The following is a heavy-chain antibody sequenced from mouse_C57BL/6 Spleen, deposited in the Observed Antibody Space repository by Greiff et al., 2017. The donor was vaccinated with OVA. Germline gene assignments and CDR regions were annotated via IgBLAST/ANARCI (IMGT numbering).Heavy chain of an antibody. D-gene: IGHD2-1*01. J-gene: IGHJ4*01. Sequence: EVQVVESGGGLVKPGGSLKLSCAASGFTFSDYGMHWVRQAPEKGLEWVAYISSGSSTIYYADTVKGRFTISRDNAKNTLFLQMTSLRSEDTAMYYCALYYGNFYYAMDYWGQGTSVTVSS. CDR1: GFTFSDYG. CDR3: ALYYGNFYYAMDY. CDR2: ISSGSSTI. V-gene: IGHV5-17*01.